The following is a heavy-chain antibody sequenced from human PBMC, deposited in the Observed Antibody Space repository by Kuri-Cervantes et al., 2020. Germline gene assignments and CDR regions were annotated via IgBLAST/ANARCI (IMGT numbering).Heavy chain of an antibody. CDR1: GGTFSSYA. V-gene: IGHV1-69*13. CDR2: IIPIFGTA. D-gene: IGHD2/OR15-2a*01. CDR3: ARDSSQTPLEGPGYGMDV. Sequence: SVKVSCKASGGTFSSYAISWVRQAPGQGLEWMGGIIPIFGTANYAQRFQGRVTITADESTSTANMELSSLRSEDTAVYYCARDSSQTPLEGPGYGMDVWGQGTTVTVSS. J-gene: IGHJ6*02.